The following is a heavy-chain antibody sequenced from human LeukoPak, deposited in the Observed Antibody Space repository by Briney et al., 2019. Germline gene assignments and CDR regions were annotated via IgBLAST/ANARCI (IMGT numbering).Heavy chain of an antibody. J-gene: IGHJ4*02. Sequence: SETLSLTCTVSGGSISSYYWSWIRQPPGKGLEWIGYIFYSGSTNYNPSLKSRVTILVDTSKNQFYLRLSSVTAADTAVYYCARVSYSSNWFFDYWGQGTLVTVSS. V-gene: IGHV4-59*01. D-gene: IGHD6-13*01. CDR2: IFYSGST. CDR1: GGSISSYY. CDR3: ARVSYSSNWFFDY.